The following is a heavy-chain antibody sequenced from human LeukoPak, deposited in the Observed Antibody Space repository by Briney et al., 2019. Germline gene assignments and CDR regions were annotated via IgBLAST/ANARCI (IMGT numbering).Heavy chain of an antibody. CDR2: ISAYNGNT. CDR1: GYTFTSYG. CDR3: ARATVTTVYYYYGMDV. D-gene: IGHD4-17*01. Sequence: ASVKVSCKASGYTFTSYGISWVRQAPGQGLEWMGWISAYNGNTNYAQKLQGRVTMTTDTSTSTAYMELRSLRSDDTAVYYCARATVTTVYYYYGMDVWGQGTTVTVS. J-gene: IGHJ6*02. V-gene: IGHV1-18*01.